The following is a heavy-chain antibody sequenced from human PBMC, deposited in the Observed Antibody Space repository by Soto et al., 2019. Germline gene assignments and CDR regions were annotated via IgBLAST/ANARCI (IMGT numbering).Heavy chain of an antibody. CDR2: ISYDGSNK. V-gene: IGHV3-30*03. J-gene: IGHJ4*02. D-gene: IGHD6-13*01. CDR3: SRDRSSTWSFDY. CDR1: GFTFSSYG. Sequence: QVQLVESGGGVVQPGRSLRLSCAASGFTFSSYGMHWVRQAPSKGLEWVAVISYDGSNKYHADSVKGRFTISRDNSKNTLYLQMNSLRAEDTAVYYCSRDRSSTWSFDYWGQGTLVTVCS.